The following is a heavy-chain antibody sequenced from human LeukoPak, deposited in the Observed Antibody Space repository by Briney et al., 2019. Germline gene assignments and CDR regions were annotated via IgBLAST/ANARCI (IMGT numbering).Heavy chain of an antibody. CDR1: GGTFSSYA. CDR3: ARGVHGYSHRFDY. V-gene: IGHV1-69*04. D-gene: IGHD5-18*01. J-gene: IGHJ4*02. CDR2: IIPILGIA. Sequence: GASVKVSCKASGGTFSSYAISWVRQAPGQGREWVGRIIPILGIANYAQKFQGRVTITADKSTSTAYMELSSLRSEDTAVYYCARGVHGYSHRFDYWGQGTLVTVSS.